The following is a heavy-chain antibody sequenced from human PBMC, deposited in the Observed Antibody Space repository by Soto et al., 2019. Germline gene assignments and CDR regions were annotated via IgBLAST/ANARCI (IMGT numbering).Heavy chain of an antibody. J-gene: IGHJ4*02. CDR1: GFTFSSYA. CDR2: ISSNGGST. Sequence: GGSLRLSCAASGFTFSSYAMHWVRQAPGKGLEYVSAISSNGGSTYYANSVKGRFTISRDNSKNTLYLQMGSLRAEDMAVYYCARAQQQLVLNPFDYWGQGTLVTVSS. CDR3: ARAQQQLVLNPFDY. D-gene: IGHD6-13*01. V-gene: IGHV3-64*01.